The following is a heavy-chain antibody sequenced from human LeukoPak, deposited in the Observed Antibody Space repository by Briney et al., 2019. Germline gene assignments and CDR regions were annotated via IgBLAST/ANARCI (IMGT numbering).Heavy chain of an antibody. CDR3: ARDFAVVPAAMIVENWIDP. Sequence: RASVKVSCKASGYTFTGYYMHWVRQAPGQGLEWMGWINPNSGGTNYAQKFQGRVTMTRDTSISTAYMELSRLRSDDTAVFYCARDFAVVPAAMIVENWIDPWGQGTLVTVSS. D-gene: IGHD2-2*01. CDR2: INPNSGGT. J-gene: IGHJ5*02. V-gene: IGHV1-2*02. CDR1: GYTFTGYY.